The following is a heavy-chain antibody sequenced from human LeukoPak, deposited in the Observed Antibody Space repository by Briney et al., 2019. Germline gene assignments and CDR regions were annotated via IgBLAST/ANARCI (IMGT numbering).Heavy chain of an antibody. D-gene: IGHD3-9*01. CDR2: ISSSSNYI. CDR3: AQVRADFGRYFGS. CDR1: GFTFSSFS. J-gene: IGHJ4*02. Sequence: GGSLRLSCAASGFTFSSFSMNWVRQAPGKGLEWVSSISSSSNYIYYADSVRGRFTISRDNAKNSLSLQMNSLRVEDTAVYYCAQVRADFGRYFGSWGRGTLVTVSS. V-gene: IGHV3-21*01.